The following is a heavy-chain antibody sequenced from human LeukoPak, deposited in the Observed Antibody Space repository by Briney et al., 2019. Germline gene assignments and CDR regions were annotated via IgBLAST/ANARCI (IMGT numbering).Heavy chain of an antibody. J-gene: IGHJ5*02. D-gene: IGHD4-17*01. Sequence: PSETLSLTCTVSGGSISSYYWSWIRQPPGKGLEWIGYIYYSGGTNYNPSLKSRVTISVDTSKNQFSLKLSSVTAADTAVYYCARQMTTAWGNWFDPWGQGTLVTVSS. CDR1: GGSISSYY. V-gene: IGHV4-59*08. CDR3: ARQMTTAWGNWFDP. CDR2: IYYSGGT.